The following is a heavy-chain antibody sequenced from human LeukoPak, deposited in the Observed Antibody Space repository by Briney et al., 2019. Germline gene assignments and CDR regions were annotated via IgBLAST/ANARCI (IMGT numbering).Heavy chain of an antibody. CDR2: INHSGST. D-gene: IGHD3-10*01. V-gene: IGHV4-34*01. Sequence: SETLSLTCAVYGGSFSGYYWSWIRQPPGKGLEWIGEINHSGSTNYNPSLKSRVTISVDTSKNQFSLKLSSVTAADTAVYYCARRRRGVTMVRGGPYGMDVWGQGTTVTVSS. CDR1: GGSFSGYY. J-gene: IGHJ6*02. CDR3: ARRRRGVTMVRGGPYGMDV.